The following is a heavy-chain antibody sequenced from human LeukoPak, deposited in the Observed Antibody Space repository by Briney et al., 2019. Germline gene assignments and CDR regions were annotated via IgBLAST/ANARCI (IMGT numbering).Heavy chain of an antibody. CDR3: ARDGFVGAADY. CDR1: EFIFSGYW. J-gene: IGHJ4*02. Sequence: GGPLRLSCAASEFIFSGYWMTWVRQAPGKGLEWVANIKQDGSEKQYVDSVRGRFTISRDNAKNSLYLQMNSLRVEDTAVYYCARDGFVGAADYWGQGTLVTVSS. D-gene: IGHD6-13*01. V-gene: IGHV3-7*01. CDR2: IKQDGSEK.